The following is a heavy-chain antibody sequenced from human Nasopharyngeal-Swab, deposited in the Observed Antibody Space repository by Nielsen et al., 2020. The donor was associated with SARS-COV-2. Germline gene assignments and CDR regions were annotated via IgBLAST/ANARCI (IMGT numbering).Heavy chain of an antibody. CDR3: ARDWIGNFDY. V-gene: IGHV3-30*04. Sequence: VRQAPGKGLEWVAVISYDGSNKYYADSVKGRFTISRDNSKNTLHLQMNSLRAEDTAVYYCARDWIGNFDYWGQGTLVTVSS. D-gene: IGHD3-10*01. J-gene: IGHJ4*02. CDR2: ISYDGSNK.